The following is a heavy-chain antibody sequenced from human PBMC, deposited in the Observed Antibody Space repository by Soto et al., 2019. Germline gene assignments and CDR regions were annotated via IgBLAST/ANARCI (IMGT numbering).Heavy chain of an antibody. CDR1: GYTFTSYG. J-gene: IGHJ6*03. CDR3: ARDSWNDVTGYYYYYMDV. Sequence: ALVKVACKASGYTFTSYGISWVRQDPGQGLEWMGWISAYNGNTNYAQKLQGRVTMTTDTSTSTAYMELRSLRSDDTAVYYCARDSWNDVTGYYYYYMDVWGKGTTVTVSS. D-gene: IGHD1-1*01. V-gene: IGHV1-18*01. CDR2: ISAYNGNT.